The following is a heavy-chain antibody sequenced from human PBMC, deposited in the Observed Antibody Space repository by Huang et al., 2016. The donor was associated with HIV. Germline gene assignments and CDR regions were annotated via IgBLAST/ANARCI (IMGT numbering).Heavy chain of an antibody. Sequence: QVQLRQWGAGLVKPSETLSLTCAVYGGSFSGYYWTWSRQSPGKGLAWIGEINHIGKTNYQPSLKSGVTISKDTAKNQFSLQLTSVSAADTGVYFCAREKAADSAWYGVYYFDYWGEGALVTVTS. CDR2: INHIGKT. V-gene: IGHV4-34*01. CDR3: AREKAADSAWYGVYYFDY. J-gene: IGHJ4*02. CDR1: GGSFSGYY. D-gene: IGHD6-19*01.